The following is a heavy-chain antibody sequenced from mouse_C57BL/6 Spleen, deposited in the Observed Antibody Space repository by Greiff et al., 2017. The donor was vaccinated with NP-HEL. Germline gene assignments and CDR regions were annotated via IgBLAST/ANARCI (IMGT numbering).Heavy chain of an antibody. V-gene: IGHV5-16*01. J-gene: IGHJ1*03. CDR1: GFTFSDYY. CDR2: INYDGSST. CDR3: ARMAGYWYFDV. D-gene: IGHD3-3*01. Sequence: EVMLVESEGGLVQPGSSMKLSCTASGFTFSDYYMAWVRQGPEKGLEWVANINYDGSSTYYLDSLKSRFIISRDNAKNILYLQMSSLKSEDTATYYCARMAGYWYFDVWGTGTTVTVSS.